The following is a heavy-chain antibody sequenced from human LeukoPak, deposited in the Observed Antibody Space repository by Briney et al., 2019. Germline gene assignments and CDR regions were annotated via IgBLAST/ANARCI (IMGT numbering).Heavy chain of an antibody. V-gene: IGHV4-39*01. Sequence: SETLSLTCTVSGGSISSSSYYWGWIRQPPGKGLEWIGSIYYSGSTYYNPSLKSRVTISVDTSKNQFSLKLSSVTAADTAVYYCARGPDWEYYFDSWGQGTLVTVSS. D-gene: IGHD3-9*01. CDR3: ARGPDWEYYFDS. CDR1: GGSISSSSYY. J-gene: IGHJ4*02. CDR2: IYYSGST.